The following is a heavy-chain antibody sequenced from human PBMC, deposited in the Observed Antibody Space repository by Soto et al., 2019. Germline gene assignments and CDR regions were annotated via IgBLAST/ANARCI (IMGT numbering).Heavy chain of an antibody. CDR2: IWYDGSNK. D-gene: IGHD3-10*01. J-gene: IGHJ6*02. CDR1: GFTFSSYG. CDR3: ARDTARAMVRIYYGMDV. Sequence: GGSLRLSCAASGFTFSSYGMHWVRQAPGKGLEWVAVIWYDGSNKYYANSVKGRFTISRDNSRNTLYLQMNSLRAEDTAVYYCARDTARAMVRIYYGMDVWGQGTTVTVSS. V-gene: IGHV3-33*01.